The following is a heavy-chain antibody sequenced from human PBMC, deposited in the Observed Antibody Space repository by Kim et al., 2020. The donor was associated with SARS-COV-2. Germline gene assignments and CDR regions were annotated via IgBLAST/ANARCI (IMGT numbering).Heavy chain of an antibody. D-gene: IGHD4-4*01. J-gene: IGHJ4*02. CDR3: AARHSTSPYYFDY. CDR2: INTAFGSA. V-gene: IGHV1-69*13. CDR1: GITFSTYV. Sequence: SVKVSCTTSGITFSTYVISLARQAPGQGLEWMGGINTAFGSANYAQKFHGRVSITADESTRTAYLELPSLRSADTAVYFCAARHSTSPYYFDYWGQGTLVTVSS.